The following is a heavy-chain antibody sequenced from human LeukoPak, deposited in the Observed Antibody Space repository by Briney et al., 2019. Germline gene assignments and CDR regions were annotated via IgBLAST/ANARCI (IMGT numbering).Heavy chain of an antibody. D-gene: IGHD3-22*01. CDR2: IIPIFGTE. CDR1: RGTFRSYA. V-gene: IGHV1-69*05. J-gene: IGHJ4*02. Sequence: SVKVSFKASRGTFRSYASSGLRPAPAQGLAWMGWIIPIFGTENYAQKFQGRVTITTDEYKSTAYMEVSRLRYEDTAVYCCARGPTEVYDSSGYYEDWGQGTMVTVAS. CDR3: ARGPTEVYDSSGYYED.